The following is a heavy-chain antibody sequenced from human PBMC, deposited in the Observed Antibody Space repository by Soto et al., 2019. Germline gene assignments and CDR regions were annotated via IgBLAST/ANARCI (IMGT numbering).Heavy chain of an antibody. D-gene: IGHD4-17*01. Sequence: QVQLVQSGGEVKKPGSSVKVSCKASGGTFSRYAISWVRQAPGQGLEWMGGIIPIFGTANYAQKFQGRVTITADESTSTAYMELSSLRSEDTAVYYCARSIYYGNYDCDYWGQGTLVTVSS. CDR2: IIPIFGTA. CDR3: ARSIYYGNYDCDY. V-gene: IGHV1-69*12. J-gene: IGHJ4*02. CDR1: GGTFSRYA.